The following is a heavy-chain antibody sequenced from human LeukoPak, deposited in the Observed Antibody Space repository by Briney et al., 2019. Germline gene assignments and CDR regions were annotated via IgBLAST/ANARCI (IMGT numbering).Heavy chain of an antibody. V-gene: IGHV3-30*18. CDR3: AKAEGVSGSLYHGDY. D-gene: IGHD3-10*01. CDR2: ISHDGNNK. CDR1: GFTFSVYG. J-gene: IGHJ4*02. Sequence: PGRSLRLSCEASGFTFSVYGMHWVRQAPGKGLEWVAVISHDGNNKYYEDSVKGRFSISRDNSKNTLYLQMNSLRAEDTAIYYCAKAEGVSGSLYHGDYWGQGTLVTVSS.